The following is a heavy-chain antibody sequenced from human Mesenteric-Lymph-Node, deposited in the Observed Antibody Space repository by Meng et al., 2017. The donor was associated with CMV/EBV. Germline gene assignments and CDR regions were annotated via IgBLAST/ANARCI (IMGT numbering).Heavy chain of an antibody. D-gene: IGHD2-2*01. CDR1: GGSFSAYY. V-gene: IGHV4-34*01. CDR2: INDGGNT. J-gene: IGHJ4*02. CDR3: LTAPIYQLPVF. Sequence: SETLSLTCSFYGGSFSAYYWTWIRQPPGKGLEWIGEINDGGNTNYNPSLKSRVTISVDTSKSQFSLKVNSLTAADTAVYYCLTAPIYQLPVFWGQGTLVTSPQ.